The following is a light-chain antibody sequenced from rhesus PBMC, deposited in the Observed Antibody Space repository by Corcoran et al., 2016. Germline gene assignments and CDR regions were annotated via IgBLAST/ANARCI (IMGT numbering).Light chain of an antibody. CDR2: YAN. CDR1: QGISSY. Sequence: DIQMSQSPSSLSASVGDRVTITCRASQGISSYLNWYQKKPGKATKLLIYYANSLASGVPSRLRGSGSGTEFTLTISSLQPEDCATYYCQQGNSNPWTFGQGTKVEIK. V-gene: IGKV1-32*02. J-gene: IGKJ1*01. CDR3: QQGNSNPWT.